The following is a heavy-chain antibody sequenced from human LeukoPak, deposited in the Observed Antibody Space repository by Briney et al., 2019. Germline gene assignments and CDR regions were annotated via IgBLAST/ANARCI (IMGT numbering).Heavy chain of an antibody. V-gene: IGHV1-69*01. Sequence: SVKVSCKASGGTLSSYAISWVRQAPGQGLEWMGGIIPIFGTANYAQKFQGRVTVTADESTSTAYMELSSLRSEDTAVYYCARDLDSYGYSGWFDPWGQGTLVTVSS. J-gene: IGHJ5*02. D-gene: IGHD5-18*01. CDR2: IIPIFGTA. CDR1: GGTLSSYA. CDR3: ARDLDSYGYSGWFDP.